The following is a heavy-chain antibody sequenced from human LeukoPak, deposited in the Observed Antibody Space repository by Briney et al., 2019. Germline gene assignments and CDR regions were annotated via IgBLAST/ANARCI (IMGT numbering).Heavy chain of an antibody. Sequence: GGSLRLSCAASGFTFSSHAMNWVRQAPGKGLEWVSAISGNGGSTYYADSVRGRFTISRDNSMNTLYLQMNSLRAEDTAVYYCAKRPLGVGWYFDLWGRGTLVTVS. J-gene: IGHJ2*01. V-gene: IGHV3-23*01. CDR1: GFTFSSHA. CDR3: AKRPLGVGWYFDL. CDR2: ISGNGGST. D-gene: IGHD3-16*01.